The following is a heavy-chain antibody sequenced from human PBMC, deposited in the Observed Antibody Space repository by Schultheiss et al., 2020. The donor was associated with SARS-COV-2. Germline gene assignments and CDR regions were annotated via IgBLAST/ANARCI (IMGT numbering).Heavy chain of an antibody. CDR2: VYYSGIT. CDR3: ARRSPDHHNWFDP. CDR1: GGSISSSSYY. J-gene: IGHJ5*02. Sequence: SETLSLTCTVSGGSISSSSYYWGWIRQPPGKGLEWIGSVYYSGITYYNPSLKSRVTMSVDTSKNQFSLKLSSVTAADTAVYYCARRSPDHHNWFDPWGQGTLVTVSS. V-gene: IGHV4-39*01.